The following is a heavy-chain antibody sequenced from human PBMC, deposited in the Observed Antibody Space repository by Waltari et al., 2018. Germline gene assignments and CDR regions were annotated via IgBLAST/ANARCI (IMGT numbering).Heavy chain of an antibody. CDR2: INPDGSQK. D-gene: IGHD3-10*01. V-gene: IGHV3-7*01. J-gene: IGHJ4*02. CDR3: TTLARGESGDY. CDR1: GFTFNTYW. Sequence: EVQLVESGGGLVQPGGSLRLSCAASGFTFNTYWMKWLRQAPGKGLEWVANINPDGSQKFYVDSVKDRFTVSRDNAQNSLYLQMNNLRAEDTAVYYCTTLARGESGDYWGQGTLVTVSS.